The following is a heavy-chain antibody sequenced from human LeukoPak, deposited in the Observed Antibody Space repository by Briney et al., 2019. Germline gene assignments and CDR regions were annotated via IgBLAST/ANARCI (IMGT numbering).Heavy chain of an antibody. Sequence: PGGSLRLSCAASGSTVSSNYMSWVRQAPGKGLEWVSVIYSGGSTYYADSVKGRFTISRDNSKNTLYLQMNSLRAEDTAVYYCARKSGYSGYGPDYWGQGTLVTVSS. J-gene: IGHJ4*02. D-gene: IGHD5-12*01. CDR2: IYSGGST. CDR1: GSTVSSNY. V-gene: IGHV3-66*01. CDR3: ARKSGYSGYGPDY.